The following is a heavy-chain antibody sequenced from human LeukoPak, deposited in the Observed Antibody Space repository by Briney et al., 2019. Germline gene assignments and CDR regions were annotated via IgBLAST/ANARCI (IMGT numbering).Heavy chain of an antibody. J-gene: IGHJ4*02. V-gene: IGHV1-69*13. CDR2: IIPIFGTA. Sequence: SVKVSCKASGCTFSSCAISWVRQAPGQGLEWMGGIIPIFGTANYAQKFQGRVTITADESTSTAYMELSSLRSEDTAVYYCARDAGCGDYVWGYYCHYWGQGTLVTVSS. CDR3: ARDAGCGDYVWGYYCHY. CDR1: GCTFSSCA. D-gene: IGHD3-16*01.